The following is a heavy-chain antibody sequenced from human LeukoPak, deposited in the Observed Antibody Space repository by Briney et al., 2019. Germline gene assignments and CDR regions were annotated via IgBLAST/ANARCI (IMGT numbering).Heavy chain of an antibody. CDR2: FFYTGNT. D-gene: IGHD1-1*01. Sequence: SETLSLTCAVSGGSISSGSYSWGWIRQPPGKGLEWIGYFFYTGNTSYNASLKSRVTISVDTSKNQFSLKVSSVTAADTAVYYCTRGAGSTTSNDAFDIWGQGTMVTVSS. J-gene: IGHJ3*02. CDR3: TRGAGSTTSNDAFDI. V-gene: IGHV4-30-4*07. CDR1: GGSISSGSYS.